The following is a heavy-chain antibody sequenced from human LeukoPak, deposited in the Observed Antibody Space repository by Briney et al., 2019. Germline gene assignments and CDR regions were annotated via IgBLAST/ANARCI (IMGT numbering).Heavy chain of an antibody. CDR2: ILYDGSNK. J-gene: IGHJ3*02. CDR3: VRVRIHSAEI. V-gene: IGHV3-30*03. Sequence: PGGSLRLSCAASGFTFSSYGMHWVRQAPGKGLEWVAVILYDGSNKYYADSVKGRFTISRDNSKNTLYLQMNTLRAEDTAVYYCVRVRIHSAEIWGQGTMVDVSS. D-gene: IGHD1-26*01. CDR1: GFTFSSYG.